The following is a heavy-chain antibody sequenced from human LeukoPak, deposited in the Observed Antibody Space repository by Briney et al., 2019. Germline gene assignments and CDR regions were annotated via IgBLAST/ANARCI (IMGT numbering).Heavy chain of an antibody. J-gene: IGHJ6*03. CDR2: IIPIFSAT. D-gene: IGHD6-13*01. V-gene: IGHV1-69*13. CDR3: ASGIASHGTGNNYHFHHMDV. Sequence: ASVKVSCKASGGTFSTQAINWVRQAPGQGLEWMGGIIPIFSATNYAQRFQGRLTITADESTSTAYMEMSSLRSEDTALYYCASGIASHGTGNNYHFHHMDVWGKGTTVTISS. CDR1: GGTFSTQA.